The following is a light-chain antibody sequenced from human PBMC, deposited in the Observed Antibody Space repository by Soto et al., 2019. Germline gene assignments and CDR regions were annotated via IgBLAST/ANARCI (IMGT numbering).Light chain of an antibody. CDR1: KNDVGFYDF. V-gene: IGLV2-8*01. J-gene: IGLJ1*01. CDR3: KSYAGSNSYV. Sequence: QSVLTQPPSASGSPGQSVTISCTGTKNDVGFYDFVSWYQHHPGKAPRLIIYEVVQRPSGVPDRFSGSKSGNTASLTVSGRHAADEADYFCKSYAGSNSYVFGSGTKV. CDR2: EVV.